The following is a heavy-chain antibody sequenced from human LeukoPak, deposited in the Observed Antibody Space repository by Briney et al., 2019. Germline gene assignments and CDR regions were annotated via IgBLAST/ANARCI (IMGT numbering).Heavy chain of an antibody. CDR3: AKYNSGSGKALDY. CDR1: GFTFSSYG. Sequence: PGGSLRLSCAASGFTFSSYGMHWVRQAPGKGLEWVAVIWYDGSNKYYADSVKGRFTISRDNSKNTLYLQMNSLKAEDTAVYYCAKYNSGSGKALDYWGQGTLVTVSS. V-gene: IGHV3-33*06. D-gene: IGHD3-10*01. J-gene: IGHJ4*02. CDR2: IWYDGSNK.